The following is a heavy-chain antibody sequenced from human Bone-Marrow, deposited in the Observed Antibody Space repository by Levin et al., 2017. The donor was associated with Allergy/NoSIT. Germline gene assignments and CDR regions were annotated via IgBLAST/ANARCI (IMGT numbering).Heavy chain of an antibody. V-gene: IGHV3-23*01. J-gene: IGHJ6*02. CDR1: GFIFNTYA. CDR3: ARIAAGTDYGMDV. CDR2: TSSSDGST. Sequence: PGGSLRLSCAASGFIFNTYAMTWVRQAPGKGLEWVSGTSSSDGSTYYADSVKGRFTISRDNSKNTLYFQMNSLRVEDTAVYYCARIAAGTDYGMDVWGQGTTLTVSS. D-gene: IGHD6-13*01.